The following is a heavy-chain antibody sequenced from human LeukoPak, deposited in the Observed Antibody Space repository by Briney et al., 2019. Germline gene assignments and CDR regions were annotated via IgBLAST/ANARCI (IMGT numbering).Heavy chain of an antibody. J-gene: IGHJ3*02. CDR3: ARDGRIRRAFDI. Sequence: SETLSLTCAVSGGSISSGGYSWSWIRQPPGTGLEWIGYIYHSGSTYYNPSLKSRATISVDRSKNQFSLKLSSVTAADTAVYYCARDGRIRRAFDIWGQGTMVTVSS. V-gene: IGHV4-30-2*01. CDR2: IYHSGST. CDR1: GGSISSGGYS. D-gene: IGHD2/OR15-2a*01.